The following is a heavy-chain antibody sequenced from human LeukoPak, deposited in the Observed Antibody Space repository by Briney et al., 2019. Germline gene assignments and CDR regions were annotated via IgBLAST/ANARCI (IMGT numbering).Heavy chain of an antibody. CDR2: ISSSGSTI. V-gene: IGHV3-11*01. CDR3: ARDSGSYLYYFDY. CDR1: GFTFSYYH. J-gene: IGHJ4*02. Sequence: PGGSLRLSYAASGFTFSYYHMSWIRQAPGKGLEWVSYISSSGSTIYDADAVKGRFTISRDNAKNSLYLQMNSLRAEDTAVYYCARDSGSYLYYFDYWGQGTLVTVSS. D-gene: IGHD1-26*01.